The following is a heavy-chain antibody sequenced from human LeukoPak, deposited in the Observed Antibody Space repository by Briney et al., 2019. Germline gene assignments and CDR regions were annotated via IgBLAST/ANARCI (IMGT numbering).Heavy chain of an antibody. CDR2: VLYSGRT. CDR1: GGSISSYY. CDR3: ARHSSSITIFGGNWFDP. V-gene: IGHV4-59*08. D-gene: IGHD3-3*01. Sequence: SETLSLTCTVSGGSISSYYWSWIRQPPGKRLEWIGYVLYSGRTNYNPSLKSRVTISVDTSKNQFSLKLSSVTAADTAVYYCARHSSSITIFGGNWFDPWGQGTLVTVSS. J-gene: IGHJ5*02.